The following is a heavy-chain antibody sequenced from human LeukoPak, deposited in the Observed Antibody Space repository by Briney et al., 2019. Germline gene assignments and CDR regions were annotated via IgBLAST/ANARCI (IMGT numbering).Heavy chain of an antibody. V-gene: IGHV3-21*01. J-gene: IGHJ3*02. CDR2: ISSSSSYI. Sequence: GGSLRLSCAASGFTFSSYSMDWVRQAPGKGLEWVPSISSSSSYIYYADSVKGRFTISRDNAKNSLYLQMNSLRAEDTAVYYCARDGSGYCSSTSCYGVGTFDIWGQGTMVTVSS. CDR3: ARDGSGYCSSTSCYGVGTFDI. D-gene: IGHD2-2*01. CDR1: GFTFSSYS.